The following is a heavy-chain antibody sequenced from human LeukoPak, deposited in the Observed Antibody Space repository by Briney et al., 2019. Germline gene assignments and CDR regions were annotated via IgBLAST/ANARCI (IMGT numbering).Heavy chain of an antibody. Sequence: SETLSLTCAVYGGSFSGYYWSWIRQHPGKGLEWIGYIYYSGSAYYNPSLKSRVTISVDTSKNQFSLKLSSVTAADTAVYYCARDRALRLGELSPHFDYWGQGTLVTVSS. CDR3: ARDRALRLGELSPHFDY. D-gene: IGHD3-16*02. CDR2: IYYSGSA. CDR1: GGSFSGYY. J-gene: IGHJ4*02. V-gene: IGHV4-31*11.